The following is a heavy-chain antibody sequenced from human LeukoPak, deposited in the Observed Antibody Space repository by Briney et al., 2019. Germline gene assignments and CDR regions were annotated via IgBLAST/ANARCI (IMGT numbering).Heavy chain of an antibody. V-gene: IGHV1-69*13. Sequence: ASVKVSCKASGGTFSSYASGWVRQAPGQGLEWMGGIIPIFGTANYAQKFQGRVTITADESTSTAYMELSSLRSEDTAVYYCGIAAASEDFDYWGQGTLVTVSS. CDR3: GIAAASEDFDY. CDR2: IIPIFGTA. D-gene: IGHD6-13*01. CDR1: GGTFSSYA. J-gene: IGHJ4*02.